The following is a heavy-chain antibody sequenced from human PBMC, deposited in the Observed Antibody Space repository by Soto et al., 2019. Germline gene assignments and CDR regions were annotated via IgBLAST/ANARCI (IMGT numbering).Heavy chain of an antibody. D-gene: IGHD4-17*01. V-gene: IGHV4-30-4*01. CDR3: ARAHYGDYGYGMDV. J-gene: IGHJ6*02. CDR2: IYYSGST. CDR1: GGSIISGDYY. Sequence: SETLSLTCTVSGGSIISGDYYWILIRQPPGKGLEWIGYIYYSGSTYYNPSLKSRVTISVDRSKNQFSLKLSSVTAADTAVYYCARAHYGDYGYGMDVWGQGTTVTVSS.